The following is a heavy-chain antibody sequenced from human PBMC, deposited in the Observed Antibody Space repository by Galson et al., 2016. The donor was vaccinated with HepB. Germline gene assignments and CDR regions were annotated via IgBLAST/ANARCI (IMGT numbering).Heavy chain of an antibody. CDR1: GDSISSYY. D-gene: IGHD5/OR15-5a*01. CDR3: ARDGGVVYDFGMDV. J-gene: IGHJ6*02. V-gene: IGHV4-59*01. Sequence: SETLSLTCTVSGDSISSYYWSWIRQAPGKGLEWIGHIHNTGNTNYHPSLGGRVAISINTSRNKFFLALSSVTAADTAGYFCARDGGVVYDFGMDVWGQGTTVIVSS. CDR2: IHNTGNT.